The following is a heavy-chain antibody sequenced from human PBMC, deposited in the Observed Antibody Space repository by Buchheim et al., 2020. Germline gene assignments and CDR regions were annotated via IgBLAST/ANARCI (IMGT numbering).Heavy chain of an antibody. V-gene: IGHV4-39*01. J-gene: IGHJ4*02. CDR1: GGSISSSSYY. CDR3: ARHRRSTYYYDSSGYPIDY. CDR2: IYNSGST. Sequence: QLQLQESGPGLVKPSETLSLTCTVSGGSISSSSYYWGWIRQPPGKGLEWIGSIYNSGSTYYNPSFKSRVTISVDMSKNQLSLKLSSVTAADTAMYYCARHRRSTYYYDSSGYPIDYWGQGTL. D-gene: IGHD3-22*01.